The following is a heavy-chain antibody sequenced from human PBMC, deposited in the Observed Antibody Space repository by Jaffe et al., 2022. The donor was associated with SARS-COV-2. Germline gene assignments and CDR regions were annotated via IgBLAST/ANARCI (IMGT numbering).Heavy chain of an antibody. J-gene: IGHJ4*02. CDR1: GFTFSSYG. V-gene: IGHV3-30*18. CDR3: AKDLFVWSPRPDGNY. CDR2: IRHDGGDS. D-gene: IGHD6-6*01. Sequence: QVRLVESGGGVVQPGTSLRLSCAASGFTFSSYGMHWVRQAPGKGLEWVAVIRHDGGDSLYADSVKGRFTISRDNVENTLFLQMNSLRTEDTAVYYCAKDLFVWSPRPDGNYWGQGTLVTVSS.